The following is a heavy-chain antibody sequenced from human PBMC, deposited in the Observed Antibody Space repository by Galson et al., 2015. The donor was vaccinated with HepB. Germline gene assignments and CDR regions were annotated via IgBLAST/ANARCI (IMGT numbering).Heavy chain of an antibody. CDR1: GYTFTSYG. V-gene: IGHV1-18*01. Sequence: SVKVSCKASGYTFTSYGISWVRQAPGQGLEWMGWISAYNGNTNYAQKLQGRVTMTTDTSTSTAYMELRSLRSDDTAVYYCARGVTMVRGVIWNSGMDVWGQGTTVTVSS. CDR2: ISAYNGNT. CDR3: ARGVTMVRGVIWNSGMDV. J-gene: IGHJ6*02. D-gene: IGHD3-10*01.